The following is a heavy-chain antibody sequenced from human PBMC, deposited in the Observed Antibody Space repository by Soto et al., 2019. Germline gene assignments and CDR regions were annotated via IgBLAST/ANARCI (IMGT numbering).Heavy chain of an antibody. V-gene: IGHV3-66*01. CDR3: ARGPGSGVHLSAYDI. CDR1: GFAVSSDY. CDR2: IYTDGRT. D-gene: IGHD2-15*01. J-gene: IGHJ3*02. Sequence: PGGSLRLSCAASGFAVSSDYMSWVRQAPGKGLEWVSVIYTDGRTFYADSVKGTFTISRDGSKNTLYLQMNSLRVEDTAVYYCARGPGSGVHLSAYDIWG.